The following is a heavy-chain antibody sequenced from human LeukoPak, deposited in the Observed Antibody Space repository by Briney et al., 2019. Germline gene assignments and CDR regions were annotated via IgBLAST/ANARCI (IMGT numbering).Heavy chain of an antibody. D-gene: IGHD1-26*01. CDR1: GFTFSSSA. CDR3: AKDQRWESPHYLDS. V-gene: IGHV3-23*01. CDR2: ISASGGST. J-gene: IGHJ4*02. Sequence: GGSLRLSCAASGFTFSSSAMSWVRQVPGKGLEWVSGISASGGSTSYADSVRGRFTISRDNSKNTLYVQMNSLRDEDTAVCYCAKDQRWESPHYLDSWGQGTLVTVSS.